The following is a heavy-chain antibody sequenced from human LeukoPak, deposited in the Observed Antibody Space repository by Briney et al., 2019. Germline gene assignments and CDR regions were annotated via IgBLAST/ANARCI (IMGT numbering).Heavy chain of an antibody. CDR3: ASPYLGYCSGGSCYFDAFDI. J-gene: IGHJ3*02. CDR2: INPNSGGT. CDR1: GYTFTGYY. D-gene: IGHD2-15*01. V-gene: IGHV1-2*06. Sequence: VASVKVSCKASGYTFTGYYMHWVRQAPGQGPEWMGRINPNSGGTNYAQKFQGRVTMTRDTSISTAYMELSRLRSDDTAVYYCASPYLGYCSGGSCYFDAFDIWGQGTMVTVSS.